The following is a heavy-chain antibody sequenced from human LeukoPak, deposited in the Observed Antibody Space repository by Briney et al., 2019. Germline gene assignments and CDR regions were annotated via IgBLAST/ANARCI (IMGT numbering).Heavy chain of an antibody. Sequence: PGGSLRLSCAASGFTFSSYAMSWVRQAPGKGLEWVSAIRGSGGSTYYADSVKGRFTISRDNSKNTLYLQMNSLRAEDTAVYYCAKHIAAAGTRWFDPWGQGTLVTVSS. V-gene: IGHV3-23*01. J-gene: IGHJ5*02. D-gene: IGHD6-13*01. CDR2: IRGSGGST. CDR3: AKHIAAAGTRWFDP. CDR1: GFTFSSYA.